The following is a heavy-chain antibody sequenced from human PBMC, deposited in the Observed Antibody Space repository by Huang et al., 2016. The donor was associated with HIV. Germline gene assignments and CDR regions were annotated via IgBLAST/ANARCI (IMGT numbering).Heavy chain of an antibody. V-gene: IGHV4-34*02. Sequence: QVHLQQWGAGLLKPSETLSLTCAVYGGSFSGYYWTWLRQAPGKGLEWLGDINHRGTTQYNPSLWSRGTMTGDASRNQFSLKLRSVTAADTAVYYCARDVNFYDSTGYHSPYWYFDLWGRGALVTVSS. J-gene: IGHJ2*01. CDR1: GGSFSGYY. D-gene: IGHD3-9*01. CDR2: INHRGTT. CDR3: ARDVNFYDSTGYHSPYWYFDL.